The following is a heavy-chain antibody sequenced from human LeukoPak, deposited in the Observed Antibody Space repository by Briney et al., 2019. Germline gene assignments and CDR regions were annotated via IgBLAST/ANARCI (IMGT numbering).Heavy chain of an antibody. J-gene: IGHJ6*02. V-gene: IGHV3-9*01. CDR1: GFTFDDYA. CDR2: ISWNSGSI. Sequence: PGGSLRLSCAASGFTFDDYAMHWVRQAPGKGLEWVSGISWNSGSIGYADSVKGRFTISRDNAKNSLYLQMNSLRAEDTALYYCAKDMGGGDVLRFLEWPYLDYYYYGMDVWGQGTTVTVSS. D-gene: IGHD3-3*01. CDR3: AKDMGGGDVLRFLEWPYLDYYYYGMDV.